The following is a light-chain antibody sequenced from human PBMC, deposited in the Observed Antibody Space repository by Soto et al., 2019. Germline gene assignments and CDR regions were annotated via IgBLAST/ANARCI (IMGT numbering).Light chain of an antibody. Sequence: QSVLTQPPSASGSPGQSVTISCTGTSSDVGGHNFVSWYQQHPGKAPKFLIYEVTKRPSGVPDRFSGSKSGITASLTVSGLHADDEAYYYCSAYAGNNNPVIFGGGTKLTVL. CDR3: SAYAGNNNPVI. V-gene: IGLV2-8*01. J-gene: IGLJ2*01. CDR1: SSDVGGHNF. CDR2: EVT.